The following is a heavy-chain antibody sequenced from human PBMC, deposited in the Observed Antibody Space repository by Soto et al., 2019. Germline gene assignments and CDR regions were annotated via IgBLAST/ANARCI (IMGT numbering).Heavy chain of an antibody. CDR2: IKQDGSEK. Sequence: EVQLVESGGGLVQPGGSLRLSCAASGFTFSNYWMSWVRHAPGKGLEWVANIKQDGSEKNYVDSVKGRFTISRDNAKNSLDLQMNSLRAEDTAVYYCASVAIWGQGTPVTVSS. V-gene: IGHV3-7*01. J-gene: IGHJ4*02. D-gene: IGHD5-12*01. CDR1: GFTFSNYW. CDR3: ASVAI.